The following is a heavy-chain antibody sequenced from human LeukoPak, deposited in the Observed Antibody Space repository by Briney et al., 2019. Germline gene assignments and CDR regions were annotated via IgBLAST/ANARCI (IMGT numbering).Heavy chain of an antibody. D-gene: IGHD2-2*01. CDR2: INHSGTT. Sequence: PSETLSLTCAVYGGSFSGYYWSWIRQPPGKGLEWIGEINHSGTTNYNPSLKSRVTMSVDTSKNQFSLKLSSVTAVDTAVYYCARMLCSSTSCYRVSWFDPWGQGTLVTVSP. CDR3: ARMLCSSTSCYRVSWFDP. J-gene: IGHJ5*02. V-gene: IGHV4-34*01. CDR1: GGSFSGYY.